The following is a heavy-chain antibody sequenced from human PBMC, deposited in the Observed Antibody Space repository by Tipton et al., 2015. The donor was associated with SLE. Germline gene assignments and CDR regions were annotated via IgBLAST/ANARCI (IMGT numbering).Heavy chain of an antibody. J-gene: IGHJ3*02. V-gene: IGHV4-59*08. CDR3: ARAPRLGAFDI. CDR1: GGSISSYY. CDR2: IYYSGST. D-gene: IGHD6-19*01. Sequence: TLSLTCTVSGGSISSYYWSWIRQPPGKGLEWIGYIYYSGSTNYSPSLKGRVTISVDTSKNQFSLKLSSVTAADTAVYYCARAPRLGAFDIWGQGTMVTVSS.